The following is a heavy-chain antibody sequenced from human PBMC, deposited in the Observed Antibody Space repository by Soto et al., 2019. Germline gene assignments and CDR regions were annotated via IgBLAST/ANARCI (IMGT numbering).Heavy chain of an antibody. CDR3: AKGPHSSGWHYFDF. D-gene: IGHD6-19*01. CDR2: ISGGNT. V-gene: IGHV3-23*01. CDR1: GITVSSYA. Sequence: VGSLRLSCAASGITVSSYAMSWVRQAPGKGLEWVSTISGGNTYYADSVKGRFTISRDYSENTLYLQMISLRAEDMAIYYCAKGPHSSGWHYFDFWGQGTLVTVSS. J-gene: IGHJ4*02.